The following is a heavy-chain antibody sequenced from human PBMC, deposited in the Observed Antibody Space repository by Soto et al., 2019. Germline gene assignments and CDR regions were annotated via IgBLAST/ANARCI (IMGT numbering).Heavy chain of an antibody. Sequence: ASVKVSCKASGYTFTGYYMHWVRQAPGQGLEWMGWINPNSGGTNYAQKLQGRVTMTRDTSISTAYMELSRLRSDDTAVYYCARTRGYCSSTSCYPLYYFDYWGQGTLVTVSS. D-gene: IGHD2-2*01. CDR1: GYTFTGYY. CDR2: INPNSGGT. V-gene: IGHV1-2*02. CDR3: ARTRGYCSSTSCYPLYYFDY. J-gene: IGHJ4*02.